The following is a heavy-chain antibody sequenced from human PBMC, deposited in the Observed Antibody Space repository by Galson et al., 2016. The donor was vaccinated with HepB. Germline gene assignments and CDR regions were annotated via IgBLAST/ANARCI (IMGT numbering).Heavy chain of an antibody. CDR3: VRGAPIDF. Sequence: SLRLSCAASGFTFSSQWMNWVRQGPGKGLEWVSRMNNDKSSISYADSVKGRFTISRDNAKNTLYLQMSSLGAEDTGVYYCVRGAPIDFWGQGTLITVSS. V-gene: IGHV3-74*01. CDR1: GFTFSSQW. CDR2: MNNDKSSI. J-gene: IGHJ4*02.